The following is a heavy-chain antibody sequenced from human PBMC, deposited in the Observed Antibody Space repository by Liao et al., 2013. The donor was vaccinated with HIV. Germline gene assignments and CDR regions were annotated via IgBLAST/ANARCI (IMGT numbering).Heavy chain of an antibody. V-gene: IGHV4-39*07. D-gene: IGHD1-26*01. CDR3: AKNSGSYTIFDAFDI. CDR2: ISYSGSA. Sequence: QVQLQESGPGLVKPSEKLSLTCTVSGGSITSSRHYWGWIRQPPGKGLEWIGTISYSGSAYYTPSLKSRATISLDTSKNQFSLKLSSVTAADTAVYFCAKNSGSYTIFDAFDIWGQGDNGHRLF. J-gene: IGHJ3*02. CDR1: GGSITSSRHY.